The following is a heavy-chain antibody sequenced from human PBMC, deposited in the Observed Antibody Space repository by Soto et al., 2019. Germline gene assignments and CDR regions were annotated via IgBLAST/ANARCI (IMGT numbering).Heavy chain of an antibody. Sequence: SGALSLTCTVSGGSISSYCWSWIRQPPGKGLEWIGNIYYSGSTSYNPSLKSRVTISIDTSKNQFSLKLSSVTAADTAVYFCARSAYHLGYYYGMGVWGQGTTVTVSS. D-gene: IGHD3-16*01. V-gene: IGHV4-59*01. CDR2: IYYSGST. J-gene: IGHJ6*02. CDR3: ARSAYHLGYYYGMGV. CDR1: GGSISSYC.